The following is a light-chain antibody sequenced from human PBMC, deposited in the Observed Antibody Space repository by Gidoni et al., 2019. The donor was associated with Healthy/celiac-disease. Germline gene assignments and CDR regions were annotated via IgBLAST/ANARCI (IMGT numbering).Light chain of an antibody. CDR2: AAS. V-gene: IGKV1-39*01. J-gene: IGKJ3*01. CDR1: QSISSY. CDR3: QQSYSTPPIFT. Sequence: DIQMTQSPSSLPASVGDRVTITCRASQSISSYLNWYQQKPGKAPKLLIYAASSLQSGVPSRFSGSGSGTDFTLTISSLQPEDFATYDCQQSYSTPPIFTFGPGTKVDIK.